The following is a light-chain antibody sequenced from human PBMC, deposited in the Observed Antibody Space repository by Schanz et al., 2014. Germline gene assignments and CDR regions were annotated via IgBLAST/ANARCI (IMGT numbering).Light chain of an antibody. V-gene: IGLV1-44*01. CDR2: STN. CDR1: SSNIGTNT. Sequence: QSVLTQPPSASGTPGQRVTISCSGSSSNIGTNTVIWYQQLPGTAPKLLIHSTNQRPSGVPDRFSGSKSGTSASLAISGLQAEDEADYYCAAWDDSLGAHVVFGGGTKLTVL. CDR3: AAWDDSLGAHVV. J-gene: IGLJ2*01.